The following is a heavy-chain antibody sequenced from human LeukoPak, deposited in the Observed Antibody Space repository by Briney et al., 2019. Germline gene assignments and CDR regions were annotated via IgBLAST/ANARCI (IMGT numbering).Heavy chain of an antibody. V-gene: IGHV3-23*01. Sequence: GGSLRLSCAASGFTFSSYAMSWVRQAPGKGLEWVSAISGSGGSTYYADSVKGRFTISRDNSKNTLYLQMNSLRAEDTAVYYCAKGEVRHLYYYYGMDVWGQGTTVTVSS. CDR2: ISGSGGST. CDR1: GFTFSSYA. CDR3: AKGEVRHLYYYYGMDV. D-gene: IGHD3-10*01. J-gene: IGHJ6*02.